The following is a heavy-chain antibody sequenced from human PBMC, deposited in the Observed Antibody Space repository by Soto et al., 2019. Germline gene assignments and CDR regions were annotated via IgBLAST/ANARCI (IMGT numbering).Heavy chain of an antibody. Sequence: GESLKISCKGSGYSFTSYWIGWVRQMPGKGLEWMGIIYPGDSDTRYSPSFQGQVTISADKSISTAYLQWSSLKASDTAMYYCARIKKDIVVVPAAMTYYYYGMDVWGKGTTVTVS. D-gene: IGHD2-2*01. CDR2: IYPGDSDT. CDR3: ARIKKDIVVVPAAMTYYYYGMDV. CDR1: GYSFTSYW. J-gene: IGHJ6*04. V-gene: IGHV5-51*01.